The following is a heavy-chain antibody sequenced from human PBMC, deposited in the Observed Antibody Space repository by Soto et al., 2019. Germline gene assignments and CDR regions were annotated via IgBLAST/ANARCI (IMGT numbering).Heavy chain of an antibody. J-gene: IGHJ4*02. CDR3: ARSFGWYAIDQ. CDR1: GASISSEQY. V-gene: IGHV4-4*02. Sequence: QMQLQESGPGLVKASETLSLTCAVSGASISSEQYWTWVRQPPGKGLEWIGDIHHSGSTNNNPSLRSRLIMSVGTSETQFSLNLNSVTAADTAVYYCARSFGWYAIDQWGQGTLVTVSS. D-gene: IGHD6-19*01. CDR2: IHHSGST.